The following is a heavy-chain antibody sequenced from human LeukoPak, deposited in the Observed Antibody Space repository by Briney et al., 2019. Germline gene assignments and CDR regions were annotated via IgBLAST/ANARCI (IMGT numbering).Heavy chain of an antibody. D-gene: IGHD3-22*01. CDR3: ARPNITSYYDSRGYDAFDV. CDR2: IYPDDSDT. CDR1: GYRFNAYW. V-gene: IGHV5-51*01. Sequence: GESLKISCKGSGYRFNAYWIAWVRQMPGKGLEWMGIIYPDDSDTRYSPSFQGQVTISADKSVRTAYLQWSSLKASDTAMYYCARPNITSYYDSRGYDAFDVWGQGTMVSVSS. J-gene: IGHJ3*01.